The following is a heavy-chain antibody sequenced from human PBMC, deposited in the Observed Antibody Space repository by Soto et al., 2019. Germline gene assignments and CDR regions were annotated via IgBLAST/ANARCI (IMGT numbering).Heavy chain of an antibody. CDR3: ARVKQQLVRGDWFDP. CDR1: GGSISSYY. V-gene: IGHV4-59*01. Sequence: SETLSLTCTVSGGSISSYYWGWIRQPPGKGLEWIGSIYSSGSTLDNPSLKSRVSISVDTSKNQFSLKLSSVTSADTAVYYCARVKQQLVRGDWFDPWGQGTLVTVSS. J-gene: IGHJ5*02. CDR2: IYSSGST. D-gene: IGHD6-13*01.